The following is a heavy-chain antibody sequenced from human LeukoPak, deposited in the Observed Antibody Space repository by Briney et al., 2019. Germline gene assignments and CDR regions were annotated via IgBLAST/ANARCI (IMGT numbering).Heavy chain of an antibody. CDR2: IQYDGTTE. V-gene: IGHV3-30*02. CDR3: ARGAAVAVEL. CDR1: GFTLTDYN. Sequence: GGSLRLSCGASGFTLTDYNMHRVRQAPGKGLEYVAFIQYDGTTEYYADSVKGRFTMSRDRSKNMLYPQMNSLRREDTAVYYCARGAAVAVELWGQGTLVTVSS. D-gene: IGHD6-19*01. J-gene: IGHJ4*02.